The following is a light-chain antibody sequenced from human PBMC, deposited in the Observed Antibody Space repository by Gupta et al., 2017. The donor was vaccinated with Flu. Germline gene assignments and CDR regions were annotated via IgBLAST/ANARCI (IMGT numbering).Light chain of an antibody. CDR2: DVS. CDR1: SSDVGRSNY. CDR3: SSETSTNNVYV. V-gene: IGLV2-14*01. J-gene: IGLJ1*01. Sequence: SALTQPASVSGSPGQSITIFCTGTSSDVGRSNYVSWSHQHPGKSPKLIIYDVSNRHTGVPSRFSGSKYGTTASFTTAGLEAEEEADYYCSSETSTNNVYVFGTGTKVTVL.